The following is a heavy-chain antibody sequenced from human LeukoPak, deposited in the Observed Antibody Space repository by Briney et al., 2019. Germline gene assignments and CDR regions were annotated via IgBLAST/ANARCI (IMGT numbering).Heavy chain of an antibody. Sequence: PGGSLRLSCAASGFTFSSYAMSWVRQAPGKGLEWVSAISGSGGSTYYADSVKGRFTIFRDNSKNTLYLQMNSLRAEDTAVYYCAGAGDYYDSSGADDAFDIWGQGTMVTVSS. J-gene: IGHJ3*02. CDR1: GFTFSSYA. CDR3: AGAGDYYDSSGADDAFDI. D-gene: IGHD3-22*01. V-gene: IGHV3-23*01. CDR2: ISGSGGST.